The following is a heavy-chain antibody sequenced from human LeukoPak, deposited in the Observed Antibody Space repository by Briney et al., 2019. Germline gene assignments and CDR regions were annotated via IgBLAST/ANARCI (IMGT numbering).Heavy chain of an antibody. Sequence: PGGSLRLSCAASGFTFSSYDMHWVRQATGKGLEWVSAIGTAGDTYYPGSVKGRFTISRENAENSSYLQMNSLRAGDTAVYYCARETREGYFDYWGQGTLVTVSS. CDR2: IGTAGDT. D-gene: IGHD1-26*01. V-gene: IGHV3-13*01. CDR1: GFTFSSYD. J-gene: IGHJ4*02. CDR3: ARETREGYFDY.